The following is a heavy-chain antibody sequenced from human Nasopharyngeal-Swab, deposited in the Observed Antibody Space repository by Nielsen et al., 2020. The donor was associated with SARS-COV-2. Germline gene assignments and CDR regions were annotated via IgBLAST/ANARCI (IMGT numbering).Heavy chain of an antibody. D-gene: IGHD6-13*01. V-gene: IGHV4-39*01. CDR2: IYYSGST. Sequence: WIRQPPGKGLEWIGSIYYSGSTYYNPSLKSRVTTSVDTSKNQFSLKLSSVTAADTAVYYCARPGTGIAAADYWGQGTLVTVSS. J-gene: IGHJ4*02. CDR3: ARPGTGIAAADY.